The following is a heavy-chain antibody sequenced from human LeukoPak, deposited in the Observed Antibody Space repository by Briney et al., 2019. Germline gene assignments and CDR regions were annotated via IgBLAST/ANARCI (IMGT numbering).Heavy chain of an antibody. V-gene: IGHV3-30*02. CDR1: GSTFSSYG. Sequence: GGSLRLSCAASGSTFSSYGMHWVRQAPGKGLEWVAFIRYDGSNKYYADSVKGRFTISRDNSKNTLSLQMNSLRAEDTAVYYCAKEAWYSSLGGRVHYYYGMDVWGQGTTVTVSS. J-gene: IGHJ6*02. CDR3: AKEAWYSSLGGRVHYYYGMDV. CDR2: IRYDGSNK. D-gene: IGHD6-19*01.